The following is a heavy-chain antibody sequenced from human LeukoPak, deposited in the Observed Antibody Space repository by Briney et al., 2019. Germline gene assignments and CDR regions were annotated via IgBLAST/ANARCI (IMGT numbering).Heavy chain of an antibody. Sequence: GALLQICCDGSGSIFNSDLVGWVRPLPGEGVEWLRIIYPGDSYTTYSPSFQGQVTISVAKSMITAYLQWSSLKASDTAIYSCARHKAYHGSGSYYNEWGQGTLATVCS. CDR3: ARHKAYHGSGSYYNE. CDR2: IYPGDSYT. D-gene: IGHD3-10*01. CDR1: GSIFNSDL. J-gene: IGHJ4*02. V-gene: IGHV5-51*01.